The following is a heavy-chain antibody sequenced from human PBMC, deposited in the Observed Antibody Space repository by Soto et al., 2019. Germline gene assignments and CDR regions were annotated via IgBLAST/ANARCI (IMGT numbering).Heavy chain of an antibody. D-gene: IGHD3-22*01. J-gene: IGHJ4*02. CDR3: ARGRHYYDSSGYYPLFY. CDR1: GGSFSGYY. V-gene: IGHV4-34*01. CDR2: INHSGST. Sequence: SETLSLTCAVYGGSFSGYYWSWIRQPPGKGLEWIGEINHSGSTNYNPSLKSRVTISVDTSKNQFSLKLSSVTAADTAVYYCARGRHYYDSSGYYPLFYWSQGTLVTVSS.